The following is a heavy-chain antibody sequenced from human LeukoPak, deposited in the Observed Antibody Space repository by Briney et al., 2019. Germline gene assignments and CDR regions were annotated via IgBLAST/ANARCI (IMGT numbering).Heavy chain of an antibody. Sequence: ASVKVSCKASGGTFSSYAISWVRQAPGQGLEWMGRIIPILGIANYAQKFQGRVTITADKSTSTAYLQWSSLKASDTAMYYCARQDVVPAAIWFDPWGQGTLVTVSS. J-gene: IGHJ5*02. CDR2: IIPILGIA. D-gene: IGHD2-2*01. V-gene: IGHV1-69*04. CDR1: GGTFSSYA. CDR3: ARQDVVPAAIWFDP.